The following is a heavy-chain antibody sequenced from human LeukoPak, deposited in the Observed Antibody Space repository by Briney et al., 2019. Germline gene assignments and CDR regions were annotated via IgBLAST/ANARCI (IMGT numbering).Heavy chain of an antibody. Sequence: GESLQISCKGSGYSFTSYWIGWVRQMPGKGLEWMGIIYPGDSDTRYSPSFQGQVTISADKSISTAYLQWSSLKASDTAMYYCATHKIVGATGGDYFDYWGQGTLVTVSS. CDR1: GYSFTSYW. V-gene: IGHV5-51*01. J-gene: IGHJ4*02. CDR2: IYPGDSDT. CDR3: ATHKIVGATGGDYFDY. D-gene: IGHD1-26*01.